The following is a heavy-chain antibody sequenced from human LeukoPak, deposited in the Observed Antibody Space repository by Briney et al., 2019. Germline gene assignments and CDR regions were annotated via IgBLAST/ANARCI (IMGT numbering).Heavy chain of an antibody. D-gene: IGHD3-22*01. V-gene: IGHV3-74*01. CDR2: ISTDGTTT. J-gene: IGHJ4*02. CDR1: GFPFRSHW. Sequence: QTGGSLRLSWAASGFPFRSHWMHWVRQVPGKGLMWVSHISTDGTTTNYADSVKGRFTISRDNARDTLYLQLNSLRAEDTAIYYCARSLGYSSGAWGQGTLVTVS. CDR3: ARSLGYSSGA.